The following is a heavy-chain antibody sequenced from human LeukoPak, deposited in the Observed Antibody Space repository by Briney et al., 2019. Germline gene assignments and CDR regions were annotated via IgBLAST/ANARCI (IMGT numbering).Heavy chain of an antibody. J-gene: IGHJ5*02. CDR2: IYYSGST. D-gene: IGHD3-10*01. CDR3: ARTVGITMVRGVIWWFDP. CDR1: GGSFSGYY. V-gene: IGHV4-59*01. Sequence: SSETLSLTCAVYGGSFSGYYWSWIRQPPGKGLEWIGYIYYSGSTNYNPSLKSRVTISVDTSKNQFSLKLSSVTAADTAVYYCARTVGITMVRGVIWWFDPWGQGTLVTVSS.